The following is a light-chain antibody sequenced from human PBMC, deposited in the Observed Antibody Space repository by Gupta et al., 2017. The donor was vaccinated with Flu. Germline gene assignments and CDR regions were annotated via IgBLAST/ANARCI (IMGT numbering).Light chain of an antibody. J-gene: IGKJ1*01. CDR3: MQGSRWPWA. CDR2: QVS. V-gene: IGKV2-30*01. CDR1: QSRVYSDGNTY. Sequence: DVVMTQSPLSLSVTRGQPASISCRSSQSRVYSDGNTYLHWFQQRPGQSPRRLIYQVSHRESGVPDRFSGSGSGTDFTLKISRVEAEDVGVYYCMQGSRWPWAFGQGTKVEIK.